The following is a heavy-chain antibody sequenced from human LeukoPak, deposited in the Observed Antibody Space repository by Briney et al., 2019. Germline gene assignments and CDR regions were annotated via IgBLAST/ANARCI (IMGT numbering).Heavy chain of an antibody. D-gene: IGHD4-17*01. Sequence: PGGSLRLSCAASVFTVTSNYMIWVRQAPGKGLDWGSVIYSGGSTYYAAAATGRFTISKDNSKKTMYLEMKGLRTEQPAVFYCWRTTRSTVDAFDTWRQEPMVSVP. CDR2: IYSGGST. CDR1: VFTVTSNY. V-gene: IGHV3-53*01. CDR3: WRTTRSTVDAFDT. J-gene: IGHJ3*02.